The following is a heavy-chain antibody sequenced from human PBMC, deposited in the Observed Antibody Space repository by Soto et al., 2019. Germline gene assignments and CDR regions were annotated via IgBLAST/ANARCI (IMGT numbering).Heavy chain of an antibody. CDR1: GFTFSSYW. Sequence: GGSLRLSCAASGFTFSSYWMHWVRQAPGKGLVWVSRINSDGSSTSYADSVKGRFTISRDNANNTLYLQMNSLRAEDTAVYYCERVNKLDNYFDYWGQGTLVTVSS. V-gene: IGHV3-74*01. CDR3: ERVNKLDNYFDY. CDR2: INSDGSST. J-gene: IGHJ4*02. D-gene: IGHD3-10*01.